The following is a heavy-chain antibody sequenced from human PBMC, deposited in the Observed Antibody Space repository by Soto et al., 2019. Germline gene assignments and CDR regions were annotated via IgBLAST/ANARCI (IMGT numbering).Heavy chain of an antibody. CDR2: IRSKANSYAT. CDR3: TGSRDGYSNYYYYGMDV. Sequence: EVQLVESGGGLVQPGGSLKLSCAASGFTFSGSAMHWVRQASGKGLEWVGRIRSKANSYATAYAASVKGRFTISRDDSKTTAYLQMNSLKTEDTAVYYCTGSRDGYSNYYYYGMDVWGQGTTVTVSS. V-gene: IGHV3-73*01. CDR1: GFTFSGSA. D-gene: IGHD5-18*01. J-gene: IGHJ6*02.